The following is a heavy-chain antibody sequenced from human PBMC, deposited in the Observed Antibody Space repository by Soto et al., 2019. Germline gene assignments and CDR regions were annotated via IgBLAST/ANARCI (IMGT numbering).Heavy chain of an antibody. D-gene: IGHD1-26*01. CDR2: IKSKTDGGTP. CDR1: GFTFSNAW. J-gene: IGHJ4*02. Sequence: EVQLVESGGGLVKPGGSLRLSCAASGFTFSNAWMNWVRQAPGKGLEWVGRIKSKTDGGTPDYAATVKGRFTISRDDSKHTLYLQMNSLKTEDTAVYYCTTTGIVGATSFDYWGQGTLVTVSS. CDR3: TTTGIVGATSFDY. V-gene: IGHV3-15*07.